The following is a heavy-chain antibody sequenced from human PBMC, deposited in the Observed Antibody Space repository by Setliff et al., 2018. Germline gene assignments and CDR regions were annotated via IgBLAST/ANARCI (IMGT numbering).Heavy chain of an antibody. CDR1: GGSISGASIRSYY. V-gene: IGHV4-59*12. D-gene: IGHD2-15*01. CDR2: VYYSGTT. CDR3: ARGPPVAATTTTISYWFDP. J-gene: IGHJ5*02. Sequence: SETLSLTCTVSGGSISGASIRSYYWSWIRQPPGKGLEFIGYVYYSGTTNYNPSLKSRVTVIVDTSKNQFSLRLSSVTAADTAVYYCARGPPVAATTTTISYWFDPWGQGTLVTVSS.